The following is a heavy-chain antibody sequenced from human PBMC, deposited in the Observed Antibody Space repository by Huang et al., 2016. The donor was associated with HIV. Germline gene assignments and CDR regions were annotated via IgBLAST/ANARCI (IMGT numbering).Heavy chain of an antibody. D-gene: IGHD2-21*01. CDR3: ATGFDTYYDI. CDR2: FAPEHGET. V-gene: IGHV1-24*01. CDR1: GYNLTELS. J-gene: IGHJ3*02. Sequence: QVQLVQSGAEVKKPGASVKVSCKVSGYNLTELSIHWVRQAPGKGLEWMGGFAPEHGETNYVQNFQGRVTMTEDTSTDTAYMELNSLRSEDTAVYYCATGFDTYYDIWGQGTMVIASS.